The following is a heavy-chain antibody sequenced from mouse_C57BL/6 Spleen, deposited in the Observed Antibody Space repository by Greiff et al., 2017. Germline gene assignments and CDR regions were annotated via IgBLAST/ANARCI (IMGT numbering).Heavy chain of an antibody. CDR2: IDPSDSET. D-gene: IGHD1-1*01. V-gene: IGHV1-52*01. CDR1: GYTFTSYW. Sequence: QVQLQQPGAELVRPGSSVKLSCKASGYTFTSYWMHWVKQRPIQGLEWIGNIDPSDSETHYNQKFKDKATLTVDKSSSTAYMQLSSLTSEDSAVYYCARGDGSTDWYFDVWGTETTVTVSS. CDR3: ARGDGSTDWYFDV. J-gene: IGHJ1*03.